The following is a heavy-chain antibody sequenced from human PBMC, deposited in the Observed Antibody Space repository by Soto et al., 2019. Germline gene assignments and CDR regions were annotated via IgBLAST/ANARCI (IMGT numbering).Heavy chain of an antibody. J-gene: IGHJ4*02. CDR1: GGTFSSYA. D-gene: IGHD3-22*01. CDR2: IIPIFGTA. CDR3: ARGPKRYYDSSGYFLFDD. Sequence: QVQLVQSGAEVKKPGSSVKVSCKASGGTFSSYAISWVRQAPGQGLEWMGGIIPIFGTANYAQKFQGRVTITADESTSTDYMELSSLRSEDTAVDYCARGPKRYYDSSGYFLFDDWGQGTLVTVSS. V-gene: IGHV1-69*01.